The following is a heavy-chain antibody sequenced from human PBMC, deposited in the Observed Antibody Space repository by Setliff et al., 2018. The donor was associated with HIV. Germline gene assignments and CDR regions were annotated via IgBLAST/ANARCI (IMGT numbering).Heavy chain of an antibody. CDR1: GYTFTSYG. D-gene: IGHD4-17*01. Sequence: GASVKVSCKASGYTFTSYGISWVRQAPGQGLEWMGWISAYNGNTNYNPSLKSRVTISVDTSKNQLSLKLSSVTAADTAVYYCAREIYGGNSRPFDYWGQGTLVTVSS. J-gene: IGHJ4*02. CDR2: ISAYNGNT. V-gene: IGHV1-18*01. CDR3: AREIYGGNSRPFDY.